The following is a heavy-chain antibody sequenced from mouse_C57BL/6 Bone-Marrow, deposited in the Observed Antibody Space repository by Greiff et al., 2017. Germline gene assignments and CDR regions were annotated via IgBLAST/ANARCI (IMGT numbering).Heavy chain of an antibody. CDR1: GYAFSSSW. D-gene: IGHD1-1*01. Sequence: QVQLQQSGPELVKPGASVKISCKASGYAFSSSWMNRVKQRPGKGLEWIGRIYPGDGDTNYNGKFKGKATLTADKSSSTAYMQLSSLTSEDSAVYFCARSEPFITTVVADAMDYWGQGTSVTVSS. CDR2: IYPGDGDT. V-gene: IGHV1-82*01. J-gene: IGHJ4*01. CDR3: ARSEPFITTVVADAMDY.